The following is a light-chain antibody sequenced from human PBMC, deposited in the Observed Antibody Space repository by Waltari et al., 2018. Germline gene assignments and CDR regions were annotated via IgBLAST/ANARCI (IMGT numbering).Light chain of an antibody. J-gene: IGLJ2*01. Sequence: QSALTQPASVSGSPGQSITISCTGTRSDVGGYTYVSWYQQYPGKAPKLMIYDVSKRPSGVSNRFSGSKSGNTASLTISGLQAEDEADYYCCSYAGSSTHVLFGGGTKLTVL. CDR3: CSYAGSSTHVL. V-gene: IGLV2-23*02. CDR2: DVS. CDR1: RSDVGGYTY.